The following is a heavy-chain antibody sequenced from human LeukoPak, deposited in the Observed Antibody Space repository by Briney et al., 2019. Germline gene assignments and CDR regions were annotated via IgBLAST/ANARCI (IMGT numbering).Heavy chain of an antibody. V-gene: IGHV1-2*02. D-gene: IGHD2-2*01. J-gene: IGHJ5*02. CDR3: ARASIMPYCSSTSCYDGNWFDP. Sequence: ASVKVSCKASGYTFTGYYMHWVRQAPGQGLEWVGWINPNSGGTNYAQKFQGRVTMTRDTSISTAYMELSRLRSDDTAVYYCARASIMPYCSSTSCYDGNWFDPWGQGALVTVSS. CDR1: GYTFTGYY. CDR2: INPNSGGT.